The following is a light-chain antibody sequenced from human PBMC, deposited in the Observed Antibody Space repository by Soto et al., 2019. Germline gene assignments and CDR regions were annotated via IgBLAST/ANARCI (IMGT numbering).Light chain of an antibody. V-gene: IGKV3-20*01. Sequence: EIVLTQSPGTLSLSPGERATLSCRASQSVSSNYLAWYQQKPGQAPRLLIYGASSRATGIPDRFIGSGSGTVFPLTISRLEPEDFAVYYCQQYGGSPRVTFGGGTKVEIK. J-gene: IGKJ4*01. CDR3: QQYGGSPRVT. CDR2: GAS. CDR1: QSVSSNY.